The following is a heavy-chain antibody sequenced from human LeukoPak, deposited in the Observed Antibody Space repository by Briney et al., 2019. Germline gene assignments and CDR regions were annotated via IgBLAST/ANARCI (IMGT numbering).Heavy chain of an antibody. CDR2: ISGSGGST. CDR1: GFTFSSYA. Sequence: GGSLRLSCAASGFTFSSYAMSWVRQAPGKGLEWVSAISGSGGSTYYADSVKGRFTISRDNSKNTLYLQMNSLRAEDTAVYYCAKGPQYIVATSDFDYWGQGTLVTVSS. J-gene: IGHJ4*02. CDR3: AKGPQYIVATSDFDY. D-gene: IGHD5-12*01. V-gene: IGHV3-23*01.